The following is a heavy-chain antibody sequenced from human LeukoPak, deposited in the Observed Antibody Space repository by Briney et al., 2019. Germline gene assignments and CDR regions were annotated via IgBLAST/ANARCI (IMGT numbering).Heavy chain of an antibody. V-gene: IGHV3-11*04. J-gene: IGHJ5*02. CDR2: ISNNGRTI. D-gene: IGHD6-13*01. Sequence: GGSLRLPCAASGFTFSDYYMSWIRQAPGKGLVWISYISNNGRTIYYADSVKGRFTISRDNAKNSLYLQMNSLRVEDTAVYYCARGAAAGIVGWLDPWGQGTLVTVSS. CDR1: GFTFSDYY. CDR3: ARGAAAGIVGWLDP.